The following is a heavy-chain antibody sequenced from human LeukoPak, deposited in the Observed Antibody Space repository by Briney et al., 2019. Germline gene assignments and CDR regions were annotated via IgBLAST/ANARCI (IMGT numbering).Heavy chain of an antibody. CDR2: VNPNNGAT. CDR3: ARDLKYQLLLGWFDP. D-gene: IGHD2-21*01. J-gene: IGHJ5*02. CDR1: GYTFTRYY. V-gene: IGHV1-2*06. Sequence: APVKVSFQASGYTFTRYYIHWVRPAPGQGIEWMGRVNPNNGATNYAQKFQGRVTVTRDTSISIVYMELRRLRSDDTAVYYCARDLKYQLLLGWFDPWGQGSLVTVSS.